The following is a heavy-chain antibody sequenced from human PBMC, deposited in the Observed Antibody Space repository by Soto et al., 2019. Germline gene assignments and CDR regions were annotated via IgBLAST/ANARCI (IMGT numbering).Heavy chain of an antibody. D-gene: IGHD6-13*01. CDR2: IYYSGST. CDR3: ARAKAPLYSSSWYWFDP. Sequence: QVQLQESGPGLMKPSETLSLTCTVSGGSISSYYWSWIRQPPGKGLEWIGYIYYSGSTNYNPSLKSRVTISVDTSENRFSLKLSSVTAAATAVYYCARAKAPLYSSSWYWFDPWGQGTLVTVSS. CDR1: GGSISSYY. V-gene: IGHV4-59*08. J-gene: IGHJ5*02.